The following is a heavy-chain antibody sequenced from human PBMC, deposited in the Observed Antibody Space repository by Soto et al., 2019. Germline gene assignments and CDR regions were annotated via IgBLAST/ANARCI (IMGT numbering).Heavy chain of an antibody. J-gene: IGHJ4*02. CDR1: GFTFSSYG. D-gene: IGHD5-12*01. CDR3: AKALTVDHLDY. CDR2: ISYDGSNK. Sequence: ESGGGVVQPGRSLRLSCAASGFTFSSYGMHWVRQAPGKGLEWVAVISYDGSNKYYADSVKGRFTISRDNSKNTLYMQMTSLGAEDTAVYYCAKALTVDHLDYWGQGTLVTVSS. V-gene: IGHV3-30*18.